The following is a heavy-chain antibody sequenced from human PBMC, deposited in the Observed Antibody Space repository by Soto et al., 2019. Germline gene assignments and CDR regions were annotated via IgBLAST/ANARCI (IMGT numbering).Heavy chain of an antibody. CDR1: GGTFSSYA. J-gene: IGHJ4*02. Sequence: QVQLVQSGAEVKKPGSSVKVSCKASGGTFSSYAISWVRQAPGQGLEWMGGIIPIFGTANYAQKFQGRVTITADESTSTAYMDLSSLRSDATAVYYCFDFWSGYRVYWGQGTLVTVSS. V-gene: IGHV1-69*01. D-gene: IGHD3-3*01. CDR2: IIPIFGTA. CDR3: FDFWSGYRVY.